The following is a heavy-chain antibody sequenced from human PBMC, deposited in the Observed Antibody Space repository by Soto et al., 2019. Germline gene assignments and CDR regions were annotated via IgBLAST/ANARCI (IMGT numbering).Heavy chain of an antibody. D-gene: IGHD6-19*01. CDR3: AKGSEWLVTWDLDY. CDR2: ISYDETAT. Sequence: GGSLRLSCAASGFTFSGYGVHWVRQAPGKGLEWVAAISYDETATYYSDSVKGRFTISRDNSKNTLFLQMNSLRAEDTAMYYCAKGSEWLVTWDLDYWGQGTLVTVSS. J-gene: IGHJ4*02. CDR1: GFTFSGYG. V-gene: IGHV3-30*18.